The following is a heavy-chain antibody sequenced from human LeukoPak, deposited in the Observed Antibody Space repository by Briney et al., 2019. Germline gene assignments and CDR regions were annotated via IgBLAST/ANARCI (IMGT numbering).Heavy chain of an antibody. CDR2: MNPNSGNT. D-gene: IGHD3-3*01. CDR3: ARAGGSGYSRENNWFDP. CDR1: GYTFTSYG. J-gene: IGHJ5*02. V-gene: IGHV1-8*03. Sequence: ASVKVSCKASGYTFTSYGINWVRPATGQGLEWMGWMNPNSGNTGYAQKFQGRVTITRNTSISTAYMELSSLRSEDTAVYYCARAGGSGYSRENNWFDPWGQGTLVTVSS.